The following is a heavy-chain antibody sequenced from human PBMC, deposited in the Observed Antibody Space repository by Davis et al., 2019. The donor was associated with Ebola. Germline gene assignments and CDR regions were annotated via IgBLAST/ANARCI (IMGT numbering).Heavy chain of an antibody. V-gene: IGHV5-51*01. D-gene: IGHD6-13*01. J-gene: IGHJ6*02. CDR2: IYPGDSDT. CDR1: GYTFTSYW. Sequence: KVSCKASGYTFTSYWIGWVRQMPGKGLEWMGIIYPGDSDTRYSPSFQGQVTISADKSISTAYLQWSSLKASDTAMYYCARLGSPDYYYYGMDVWGQGTTVTVSS. CDR3: ARLGSPDYYYYGMDV.